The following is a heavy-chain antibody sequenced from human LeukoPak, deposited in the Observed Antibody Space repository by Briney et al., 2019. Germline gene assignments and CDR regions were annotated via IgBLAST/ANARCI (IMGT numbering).Heavy chain of an antibody. J-gene: IGHJ3*02. CDR1: GVTFSSYV. V-gene: IGHV3-23*01. CDR3: VQEGPRGLAFDI. Sequence: GGSLRLSCEASGVTFSSYVMSWVRQAPGKGPEWVSGISGSGGGTYADSVKGRFAISRDNSKNTLYLQMNSLRAGDTAVYYCVQEGPRGLAFDIWGQGTKVTVSS. CDR2: ISGSGGGT.